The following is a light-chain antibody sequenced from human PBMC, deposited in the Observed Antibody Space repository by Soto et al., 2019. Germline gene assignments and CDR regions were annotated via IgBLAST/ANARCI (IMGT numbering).Light chain of an antibody. CDR3: QQPYT. CDR2: DAS. Sequence: EIVLTQSPATLSLSPGERATLSCRASQSVSSYLAWYQQKPGQAPRLLIYDASNGATGIPARFSGSGSGTDFTLTISSLEPEDFAVYYCQQPYTFGQGTKLEIK. J-gene: IGKJ2*01. V-gene: IGKV3-11*01. CDR1: QSVSSY.